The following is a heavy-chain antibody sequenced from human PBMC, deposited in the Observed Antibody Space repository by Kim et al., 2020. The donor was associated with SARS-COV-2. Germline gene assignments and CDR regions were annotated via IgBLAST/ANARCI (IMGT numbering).Heavy chain of an antibody. CDR2: IDPSDSYT. D-gene: IGHD3-10*01. J-gene: IGHJ6*02. Sequence: GESLKISCKGSGYSFTSYWISWVRQMPGKGLEWMGRIDPSDSYTNYSPSFQGHVTISADKSISTAYLQWSSLKASDTAMYYCASSYYGSGTPPLGLYYYYYGMDVWGQGTTVTVSS. V-gene: IGHV5-10-1*01. CDR1: GYSFTSYW. CDR3: ASSYYGSGTPPLGLYYYYYGMDV.